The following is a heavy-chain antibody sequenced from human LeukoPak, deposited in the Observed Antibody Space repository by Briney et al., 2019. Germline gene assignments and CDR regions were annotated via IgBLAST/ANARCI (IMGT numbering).Heavy chain of an antibody. CDR3: ARATFSSSRLDY. CDR2: TYYRSKWYN. CDR1: GDSVSSNTAA. J-gene: IGHJ4*02. V-gene: IGHV6-1*01. Sequence: SQTLSLTCAISGDSVSSNTAAWNWIRQSPSSGLEWLGRTYYRSKWYNDYAVSVKSRITINPDTSKNQVSLQLNSLTPEDTAMYYCARATFSSSRLDYWGQGTLVTVSS. D-gene: IGHD6-13*01.